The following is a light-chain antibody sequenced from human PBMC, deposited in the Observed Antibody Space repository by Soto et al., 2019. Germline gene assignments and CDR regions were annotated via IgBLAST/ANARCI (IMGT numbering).Light chain of an antibody. CDR2: ARS. J-gene: IGKJ2*01. CDR1: QGVGKY. V-gene: IGKV1-16*01. CDR3: LQYNSYPQT. Sequence: DIQMTQSPSSLSASVGDRVTITCRARQGVGKYLAWFQQRPGQAPKSLIYARSTLQTGGPSRFSGSGAGTDFNLPLSSLQPEDGATYYCLQYNSYPQTFGQGTKLEIK.